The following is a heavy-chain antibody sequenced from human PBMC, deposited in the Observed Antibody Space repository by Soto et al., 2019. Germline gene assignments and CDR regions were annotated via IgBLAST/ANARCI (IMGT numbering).Heavy chain of an antibody. V-gene: IGHV3-30-3*01. CDR2: ISYDGSNK. Sequence: QVQLVESGGGVVRPGRSLRLSCAASGFTFSSYAMHWVRQAPGKGLEWVAVISYDGSNKYYADSVRGRFTISRDNSKNTLYLQMNSLRAEDTAVYYCARANIVVVTARTGIQHWGQGTLVTVSS. CDR1: GFTFSSYA. CDR3: ARANIVVVTARTGIQH. D-gene: IGHD2-21*02. J-gene: IGHJ1*01.